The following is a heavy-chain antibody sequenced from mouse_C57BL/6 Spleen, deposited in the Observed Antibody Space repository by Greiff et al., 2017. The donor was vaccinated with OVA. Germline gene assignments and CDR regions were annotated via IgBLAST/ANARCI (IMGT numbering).Heavy chain of an antibody. J-gene: IGHJ3*01. CDR3: ARSGEYYGSSWFAY. D-gene: IGHD1-1*01. CDR1: GYAFTNYL. CDR2: INPGSGGT. V-gene: IGHV1-54*01. Sequence: QVQLQQSGAELVRPGTSVKVSCKASGYAFTNYLIEWVKQRPGQGLEWIGVINPGSGGTNYNEKFKGKATLTADTSSSPAYMQLSSLTSEDSAVYVGARSGEYYGSSWFAYWGQGTLVTVSA.